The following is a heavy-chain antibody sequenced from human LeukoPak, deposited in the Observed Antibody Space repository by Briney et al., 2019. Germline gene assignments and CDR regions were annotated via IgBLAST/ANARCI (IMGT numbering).Heavy chain of an antibody. CDR3: ARDDPYDYVWGSYRPFGY. Sequence: SVKVSCEASGGTFSSYAISWVRQAPGQGLEWMGGIIPIFGTANYAQRFQGRVTITADESTSTAYMELSSLRSEDTAVYYCARDDPYDYVWGSYRPFGYWGQGTLVTVSS. D-gene: IGHD3-16*02. V-gene: IGHV1-69*13. CDR1: GGTFSSYA. CDR2: IIPIFGTA. J-gene: IGHJ4*02.